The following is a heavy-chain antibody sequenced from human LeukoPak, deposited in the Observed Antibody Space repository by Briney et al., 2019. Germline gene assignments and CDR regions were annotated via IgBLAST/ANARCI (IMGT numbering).Heavy chain of an antibody. J-gene: IGHJ4*02. CDR2: IDWDSSRT. Sequence: GGSLRLSCAASGFILHNHAMHWVRRAPGKGPEWVSLIDWDSSRTFYTESVKGRFTISRDNSKNSLFLQMNSLRAEDTALYYCARGELPAGWLTDFWGQGTLVTVST. D-gene: IGHD6-19*01. CDR3: ARGELPAGWLTDF. V-gene: IGHV3-43D*04. CDR1: GFILHNHA.